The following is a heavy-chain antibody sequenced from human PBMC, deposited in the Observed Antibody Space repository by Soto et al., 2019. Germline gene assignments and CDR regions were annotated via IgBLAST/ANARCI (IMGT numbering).Heavy chain of an antibody. CDR3: ASGIQLWLRRINNGYSG. CDR1: GGTFSTYA. CDR2: IIPMFGTA. Sequence: QVQLVQSGAEVKKPESSVKVSCKAPGGTFSTYAISWVRQAPGQGLEWMGGIIPMFGTANYAQRFQDRVTSTADESTSTAYMELSSLRSEDTAVYFCASGIQLWLRRINNGYSGWGQGTLVTVSS. J-gene: IGHJ4*02. V-gene: IGHV1-69*12. D-gene: IGHD5-18*01.